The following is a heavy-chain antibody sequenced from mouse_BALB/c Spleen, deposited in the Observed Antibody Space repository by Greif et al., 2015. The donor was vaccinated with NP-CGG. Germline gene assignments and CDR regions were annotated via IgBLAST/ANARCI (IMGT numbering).Heavy chain of an antibody. CDR1: GYSITSGYY. V-gene: IGHV3-6*02. D-gene: IGHD1-2*01. Sequence: VQLQQSGPGLVKPSQSLSLTCSVAGYSITSGYYWNWIRQFPGNKLEWMGYISYDGGNNYNPSLKNRISITRDTSKNQFFLELNSVTTEDTATYYCAREGYGLDYWGQGTTLTVSS. CDR3: AREGYGLDY. J-gene: IGHJ2*01. CDR2: ISYDGGN.